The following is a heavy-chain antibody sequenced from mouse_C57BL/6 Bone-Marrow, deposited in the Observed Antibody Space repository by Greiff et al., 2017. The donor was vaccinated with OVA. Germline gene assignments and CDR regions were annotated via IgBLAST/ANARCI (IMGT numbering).Heavy chain of an antibody. Sequence: EVKLVESGGDLVKPGGSLKLSCAASGFTFSSYGMSWVRQTPDKRLEWVATISSGGSYTYYPDSVKGRFTISRVNAKNTLYLQMSSLKSEDTAMYYCARPSRIGSSYDFDYWGQGTTLTVSS. CDR3: ARPSRIGSSYDFDY. V-gene: IGHV5-6*02. CDR1: GFTFSSYG. J-gene: IGHJ2*01. CDR2: ISSGGSYT. D-gene: IGHD1-1*01.